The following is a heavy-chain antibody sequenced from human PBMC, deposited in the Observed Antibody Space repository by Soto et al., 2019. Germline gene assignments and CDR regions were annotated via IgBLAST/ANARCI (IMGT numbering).Heavy chain of an antibody. CDR1: GFTVSSKY. V-gene: IGHV3-66*01. J-gene: IGHJ6*04. CDR2: IQSGGYT. Sequence: EVQMVEYGGGLVQPGGSLRLSYAASGFTVSSKYVSWVSQAPGNGLEWVSLIQSGGYTYYADSVKGRFTISRDSSEYTLSLQINCLSVEDTAMYYCTTDDVYCSGGGCYGVTMDVSGKGTTVTVSA. D-gene: IGHD2-15*01. CDR3: TTDDVYCSGGGCYGVTMDV.